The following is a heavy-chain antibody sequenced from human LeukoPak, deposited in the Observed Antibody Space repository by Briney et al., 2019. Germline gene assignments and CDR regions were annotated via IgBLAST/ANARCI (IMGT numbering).Heavy chain of an antibody. CDR1: GGSFSGYY. Sequence: KPSETLSLTCAVYGGSFSGYYWSWIRQPPGKGLEWIGEINHSGSTNYNPSLKSRVTISVDTSKNQFSLKLSSVTAADTAVYYCARGLSKWFPDYWGQGTLVTVSS. CDR2: INHSGST. CDR3: ARGLSKWFPDY. V-gene: IGHV4-34*09. J-gene: IGHJ4*02. D-gene: IGHD3-22*01.